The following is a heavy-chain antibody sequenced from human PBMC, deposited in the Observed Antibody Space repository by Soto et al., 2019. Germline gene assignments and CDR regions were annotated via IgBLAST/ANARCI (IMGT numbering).Heavy chain of an antibody. V-gene: IGHV4-59*08. D-gene: IGHD2-8*01. CDR2: IYYSGST. CDR3: ARLFGCTNGVCYTYYFDY. Sequence: QVQLQESGPGLVKPSETLSLTCTVSGGSISSYYWSWIRQPPGKGLEWIGYIYYSGSTNYNPSLTSRVTISVDTSKNQFSLKLSSVTAADTAVYYCARLFGCTNGVCYTYYFDYWGQGTLVTVSS. CDR1: GGSISSYY. J-gene: IGHJ4*02.